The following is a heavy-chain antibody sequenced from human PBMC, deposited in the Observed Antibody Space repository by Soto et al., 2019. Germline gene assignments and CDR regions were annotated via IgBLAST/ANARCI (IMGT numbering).Heavy chain of an antibody. J-gene: IGHJ4*02. D-gene: IGHD6-13*01. V-gene: IGHV4-59*01. CDR1: GGSIRNYY. CDR2: IYYTGRT. CDR3: ARAAWSSSWHFDV. Sequence: QVQLQESGPGLVKPSETLSLTCTVSGGSIRNYYWGWIRQTPGKGLEWIGYIYYTGRTNYNPSINNRVTIGGDTSNDDISRKLRSVTAGGTAVNYCARAAWSSSWHFDVWGQGTLVTISS.